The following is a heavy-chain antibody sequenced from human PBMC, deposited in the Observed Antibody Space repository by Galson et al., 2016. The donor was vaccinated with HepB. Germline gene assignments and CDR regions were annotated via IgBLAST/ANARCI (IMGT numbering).Heavy chain of an antibody. J-gene: IGHJ6*02. Sequence: SLRLSCAASGFTFVNYGMHWVRQAPGKGLEWVALIWCDGTNKYYADSVKGRFTISRDNSKNTVYLQMNSLRAEDTAVYYCAKDGGDGYNFPYYYGMDDWGQGTTVTVSS. V-gene: IGHV3-33*06. CDR1: GFTFVNYG. D-gene: IGHD5-24*01. CDR3: AKDGGDGYNFPYYYGMDD. CDR2: IWCDGTNK.